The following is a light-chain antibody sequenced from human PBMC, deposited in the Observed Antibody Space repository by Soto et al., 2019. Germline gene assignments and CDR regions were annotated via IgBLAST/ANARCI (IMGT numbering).Light chain of an antibody. CDR3: QQYTQWPIT. CDR1: QSVSNNY. V-gene: IGKV3-20*01. Sequence: EIVLTQSPGTLSLSPGERATLSCRASQSVSNNYLAWYQQKPGQAPRLLIYGASTRATGTPDRFSASGSGTEFTLTISSLQPEDFAVYYCQQYTQWPITFGQGTRLEIK. CDR2: GAS. J-gene: IGKJ5*01.